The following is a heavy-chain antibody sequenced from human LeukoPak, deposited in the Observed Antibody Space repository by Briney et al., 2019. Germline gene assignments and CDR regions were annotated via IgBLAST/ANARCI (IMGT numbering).Heavy chain of an antibody. CDR1: GGSFSGYY. CDR3: ARRMFGEFDY. CDR2: INHSGST. V-gene: IGHV4-34*01. Sequence: SETPSLTCAVYGGSFSGYYWSWIRQPPGKGLEWIGEINHSGSTNYNPSLKSRVTISVDTSKNQFSLKLSSVTAADTAVYYCARRMFGEFDYWGQGTLVTVSS. J-gene: IGHJ4*02. D-gene: IGHD3-10*02.